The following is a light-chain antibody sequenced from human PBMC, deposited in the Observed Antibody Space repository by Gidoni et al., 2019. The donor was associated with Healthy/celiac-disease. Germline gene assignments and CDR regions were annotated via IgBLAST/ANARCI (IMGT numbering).Light chain of an antibody. J-gene: IGKJ4*01. CDR1: QSISNY. CDR3: QKYNSAPHT. Sequence: IQITLSPPSLSASVGDRVTITCRASQSISNYLAWYQQKPGNVPKLLIYVASTVQSGVPSRFSGSGSGTDFTLTISSLQPEDVATYYCQKYNSAPHTFGEGTKVEIK. V-gene: IGKV1-27*01. CDR2: VAS.